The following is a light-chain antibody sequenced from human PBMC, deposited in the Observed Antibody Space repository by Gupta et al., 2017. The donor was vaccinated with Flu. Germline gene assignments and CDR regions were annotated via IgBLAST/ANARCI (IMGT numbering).Light chain of an antibody. Sequence: QMTRSPSSRSASVGARVTITCWASRDIRTWLAWYQQKPEKAPKPLIYAASNLQSGVPERFSGSGSGIDFTLKISRLEPEDVATYYCQQYQRFPLTFGEGTKVDIK. V-gene: IGKV1D-16*01. J-gene: IGKJ4*01. CDR3: QQYQRFPLT. CDR2: AAS. CDR1: RDIRTW.